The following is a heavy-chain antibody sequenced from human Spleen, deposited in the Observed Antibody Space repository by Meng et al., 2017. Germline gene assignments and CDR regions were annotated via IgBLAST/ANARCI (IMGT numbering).Heavy chain of an antibody. CDR1: GGSFSDYY. CDR3: ARGGSGSYWVGYFYYGMDV. Sequence: SQTLSLTCAVYGGSFSDYYWSWIRQSPGKGLQWIGEINHRGSTTYNPSLKSRVTMSLDTSESQFSLELTSVTSADTAVYYCARGGSGSYWVGYFYYGMDVWGQGTTVTVSS. J-gene: IGHJ6*02. D-gene: IGHD1-26*01. CDR2: INHRGST. V-gene: IGHV4-34*01.